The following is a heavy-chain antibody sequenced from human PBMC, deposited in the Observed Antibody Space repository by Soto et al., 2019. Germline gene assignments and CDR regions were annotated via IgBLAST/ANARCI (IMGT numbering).Heavy chain of an antibody. CDR2: ISSDEIDK. Sequence: QGQLVESGGGVVQTGRALRLSCAASGFTFTSHAIHVVLQTPCKRLECVAAISSDEIDKKYASSVKGRFTVSRDNVTNTLSLQMNSLRPEDTAVYYCAKDSGYKLPDNYFYYGLDVWGQGTTVTVSS. CDR1: GFTFTSHA. CDR3: AKDSGYKLPDNYFYYGLDV. V-gene: IGHV3-30*18. J-gene: IGHJ6*02. D-gene: IGHD5-18*01.